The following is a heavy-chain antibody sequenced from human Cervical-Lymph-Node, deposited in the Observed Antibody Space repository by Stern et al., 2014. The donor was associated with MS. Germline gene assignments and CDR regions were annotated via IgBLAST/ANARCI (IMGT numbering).Heavy chain of an antibody. J-gene: IGHJ4*02. V-gene: IGHV3-48*01. CDR1: GFSFSSYS. CDR2: ISPSSGTI. CDR3: ARVKGTYFDY. D-gene: IGHD3-10*01. Sequence: EVQLVESGGGLVQPGGSLRLSCAASGFSFSSYSMTWVRQAPGKGLECVAYISPSSGTIRYIDSVKGRFTVSRDNARSSLSLQMDSLRAEDTAVYYCARVKGTYFDYWGQGTLVTVSS.